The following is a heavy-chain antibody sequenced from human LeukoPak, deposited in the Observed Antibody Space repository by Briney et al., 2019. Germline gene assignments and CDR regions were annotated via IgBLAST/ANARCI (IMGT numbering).Heavy chain of an antibody. J-gene: IGHJ4*02. CDR1: GYTFTSYA. CDR2: INAGNGNT. Sequence: GASVKVSCKASGYTFTSYAIHWVRQAPGQRLEWMGWINAGNGNTKYSEKFQGRVTITRDTSASTAYMDLSSLRSEDTAVYYCARDPLSGYHDYWGQGTLVTVSS. V-gene: IGHV1-3*01. D-gene: IGHD3-22*01. CDR3: ARDPLSGYHDY.